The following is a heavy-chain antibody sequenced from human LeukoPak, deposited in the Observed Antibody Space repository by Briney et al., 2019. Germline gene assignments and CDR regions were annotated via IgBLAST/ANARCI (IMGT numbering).Heavy chain of an antibody. CDR1: RYTFTSYA. J-gene: IGHJ1*01. V-gene: IGHV7-4-1*02. D-gene: IGHD3-22*01. CDR3: ARPEDSSGYYWTGRYFQH. Sequence: GASVKVSCKASRYTFTSYAMNWVRQAPGQGLEWMGWINTNTGNPTYAQGFTGRFVFSLDTSVSTAYLQISSLKAEDTAVYYCARPEDSSGYYWTGRYFQHWGQGTLVTVSS. CDR2: INTNTGNP.